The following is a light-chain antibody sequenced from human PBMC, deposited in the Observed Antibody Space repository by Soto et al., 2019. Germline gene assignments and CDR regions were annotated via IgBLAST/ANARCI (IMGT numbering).Light chain of an antibody. CDR3: SAYTSSSTRV. V-gene: IGLV2-14*01. CDR1: SSDVGGYNY. CDR2: DVS. Sequence: QSALTQPASVSGSPGQSITISCTGTSSDVGGYNYVSWYQQHPGKAPKLMIYDVSNRPPGVSNRFSGSKSGNTGSLTLSRRQAEDEADYYCSAYTSSSTRVFRTGTKLTVL. J-gene: IGLJ1*01.